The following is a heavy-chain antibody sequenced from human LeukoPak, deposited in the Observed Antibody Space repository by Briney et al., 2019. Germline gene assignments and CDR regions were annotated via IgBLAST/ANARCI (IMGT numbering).Heavy chain of an antibody. V-gene: IGHV3-23*01. D-gene: IGHD3-10*01. CDR3: ARGHFGSGSYYYFDS. CDR1: GFTFSNCA. CDR2: ISGSGDRT. J-gene: IGHJ4*02. Sequence: PGGSLRLSCAASGFTFSNCAMNWVRQSPGKGLEWVSGISGSGDRTFDADSVKGRFTISRDNSKNTLYLQMNSLRAEDTAVYYCARGHFGSGSYYYFDSWGQGTLVTVSS.